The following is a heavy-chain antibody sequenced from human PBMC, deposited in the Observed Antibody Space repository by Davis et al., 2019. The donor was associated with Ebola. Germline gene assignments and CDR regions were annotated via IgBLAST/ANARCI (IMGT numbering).Heavy chain of an antibody. J-gene: IGHJ4*02. Sequence: PGGSLRLSCAASGFSFSGHTMNWVRQAPGKGLEWVSYISSTSGSIYYADSLKGRFTISRDNAKNSLFLQMNSLRAEDTAVYYCARSNWNYDYWGQGTLVTVSS. CDR2: ISSTSGSI. V-gene: IGHV3-48*01. D-gene: IGHD1-1*01. CDR1: GFSFSGHT. CDR3: ARSNWNYDY.